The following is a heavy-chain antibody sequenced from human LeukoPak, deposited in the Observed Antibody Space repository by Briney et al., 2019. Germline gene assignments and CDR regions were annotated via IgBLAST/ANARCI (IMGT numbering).Heavy chain of an antibody. CDR2: ILGSSRTI. CDR3: AGLTAAAGFDY. Sequence: GGSLRLSCAASGFSFSTYSMNWVRQAPGKGLEWIAYILGSSRTIYYADSVKGRFTISRDNAKNSLYLQMNSLRAEDTAVYYCAGLTAAAGFDYWGQGTLVTVSS. CDR1: GFSFSTYS. V-gene: IGHV3-48*01. J-gene: IGHJ4*02. D-gene: IGHD6-13*01.